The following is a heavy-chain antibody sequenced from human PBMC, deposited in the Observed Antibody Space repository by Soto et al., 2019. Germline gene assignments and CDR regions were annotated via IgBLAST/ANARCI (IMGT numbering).Heavy chain of an antibody. D-gene: IGHD2-21*01. J-gene: IGHJ5*02. Sequence: LALSYTGSGGAIGSYYWSWSRQPPGKGLEWIAYIFYSGTTTHTPPLTSRITNNPATPNTQFSLPLNSLTPEETVVYYCVSIIGNSWLDLWGQGTLLTVSS. CDR3: VSIIGNSWLDL. V-gene: IGHV4-59*12. CDR1: GGAIGSYY. CDR2: IFYSGTT.